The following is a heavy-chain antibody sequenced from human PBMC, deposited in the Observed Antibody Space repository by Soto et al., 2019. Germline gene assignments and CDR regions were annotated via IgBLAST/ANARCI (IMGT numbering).Heavy chain of an antibody. CDR1: GFTFSSYS. V-gene: IGHV3-23*01. CDR2: ISSSSGCT. Sequence: GGSLRLSCAASGFTFSSYSMSWVRQAPGKGLEWVSSISSSSGCTYYADSVKGRFTISRDNAKNTLYLQMNSLRAEDTAVYYCARGRDAGELVDWNYLSFYYYYYGMDVWGQGTTVTVSS. D-gene: IGHD1-7*01. J-gene: IGHJ6*02. CDR3: ARGRDAGELVDWNYLSFYYYYYGMDV.